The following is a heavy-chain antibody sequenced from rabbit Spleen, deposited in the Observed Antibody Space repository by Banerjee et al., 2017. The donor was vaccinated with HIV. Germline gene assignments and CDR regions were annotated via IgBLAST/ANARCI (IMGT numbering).Heavy chain of an antibody. Sequence: QSLEESGGGLVQPEGSLTLTCKASGFSFSSSDYICWVRQAPGKGLEWISCIAGSSSGFTYSAPWATVRFSISKTSSTTVTLQMPSLTVADTATYFCARDTGTSFSSYGMDLWGQGTLVTVS. V-gene: IGHV1S40*01. CDR2: IAGSSSGFT. J-gene: IGHJ6*01. CDR1: GFSFSSSDY. D-gene: IGHD7-1*01. CDR3: ARDTGTSFSSYGMDL.